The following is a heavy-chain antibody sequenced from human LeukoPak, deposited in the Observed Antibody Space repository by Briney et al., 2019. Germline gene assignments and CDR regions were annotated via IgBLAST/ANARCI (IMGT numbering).Heavy chain of an antibody. J-gene: IGHJ5*02. CDR1: GFTFSSYG. V-gene: IGHV3-30*18. CDR3: AKASHITTYCSSTSCHLNWFDP. D-gene: IGHD2-2*01. CDR2: IPYDGDNK. Sequence: GRSLRLSCAASGFTFSSYGMHWVRQAPGKGLEWVAVIPYDGDNKYYADSVQGRFTISRDNSKNTLYLQMNSLRAEDTAVYYCAKASHITTYCSSTSCHLNWFDPWGQGTLVTVSS.